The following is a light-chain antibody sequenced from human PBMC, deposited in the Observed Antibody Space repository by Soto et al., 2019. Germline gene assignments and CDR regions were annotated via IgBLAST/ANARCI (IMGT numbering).Light chain of an antibody. V-gene: IGLV2-23*01. J-gene: IGLJ2*01. CDR3: CSYAGISTYGV. CDR1: SSDVGSYNL. CDR2: EGT. Sequence: QSVLTQPASVSGSPGQSITISCTGTSSDVGSYNLVSWYQHRPGKAPKLMIYEGTKRPSGVSSRFSGSKSGNTASLTISGLRAEDEADYYCCSYAGISTYGVFVGGTKLTVL.